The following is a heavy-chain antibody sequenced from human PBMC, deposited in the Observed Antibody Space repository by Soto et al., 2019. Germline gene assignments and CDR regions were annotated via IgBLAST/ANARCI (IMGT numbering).Heavy chain of an antibody. Sequence: PGGPLRLSCAAAGFSFRSYGMHWVRQAPGKGLEWVSFISYDGTKKYYGDSVKGRFTISRDNSKNTLYLQMDSLRPEDTAVYYCAKDEGHVWGSYRPDYWGQGTLVTVSS. J-gene: IGHJ4*02. CDR3: AKDEGHVWGSYRPDY. D-gene: IGHD3-16*02. CDR1: GFSFRSYG. V-gene: IGHV3-30*18. CDR2: ISYDGTKK.